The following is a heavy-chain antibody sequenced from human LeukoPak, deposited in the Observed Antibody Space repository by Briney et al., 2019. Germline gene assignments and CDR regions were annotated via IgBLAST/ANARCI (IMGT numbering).Heavy chain of an antibody. V-gene: IGHV4-34*01. D-gene: IGHD6-19*01. CDR2: INHSGST. CDR1: GGSFSGYY. CDR3: ARGPIKPGYSSGWYFDY. Sequence: PSETLSLTCAVYGGSFSGYYWSWIRQPPGKGLEWIGEINHSGSTNYNPSLKSRVTISVDTSKNQFSLKLSSVTAADTAVYYCARGPIKPGYSSGWYFDYWGQGTLVTVSS. J-gene: IGHJ4*02.